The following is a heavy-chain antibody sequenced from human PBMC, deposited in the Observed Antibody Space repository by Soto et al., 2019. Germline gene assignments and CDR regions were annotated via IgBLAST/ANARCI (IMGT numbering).Heavy chain of an antibody. D-gene: IGHD3-16*01. CDR3: ARTGSNGLLDY. J-gene: IGHJ4*02. CDR2: ITGSSSTI. V-gene: IGHV3-48*01. Sequence: GGSLRLSCEASGFTLSSYSMNWARQAPGKGLEWVSYITGSSSTIYYADSVKGRFTISRDNAKNSLYLQMNSLRAEDTAVYYCARTGSNGLLDYWGQGTRVTVSS. CDR1: GFTLSSYS.